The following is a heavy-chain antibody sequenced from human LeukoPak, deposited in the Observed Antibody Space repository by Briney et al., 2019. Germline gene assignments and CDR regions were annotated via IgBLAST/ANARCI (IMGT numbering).Heavy chain of an antibody. CDR2: ISIGGDYT. V-gene: IGHV3-23*01. Sequence: GGSLRLSCAASGFTFSGSAMSWVRQAPGKGLEWVSGISIGGDYTYYADSVRGRFTISRDNSKNTLSLQMSNLRAEDTAIYYCAKLHSATITADFDHWGQGTLVTVSS. CDR1: GFTFSGSA. D-gene: IGHD1-14*01. CDR3: AKLHSATITADFDH. J-gene: IGHJ4*02.